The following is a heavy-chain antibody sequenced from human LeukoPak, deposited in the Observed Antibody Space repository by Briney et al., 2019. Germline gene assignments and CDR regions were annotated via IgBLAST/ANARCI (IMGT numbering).Heavy chain of an antibody. J-gene: IGHJ4*02. Sequence: GGSLRHSCAASGFTFSSYAMSWVRQAPGKGLEWVSAISGSGGSTYYADSVKGRFTISRDNSKNTLYLQMNSLRAEDTAVYYCAKVLLWFGELPGADYWGQGTLVTVSS. CDR2: ISGSGGST. D-gene: IGHD3-10*01. V-gene: IGHV3-23*01. CDR3: AKVLLWFGELPGADY. CDR1: GFTFSSYA.